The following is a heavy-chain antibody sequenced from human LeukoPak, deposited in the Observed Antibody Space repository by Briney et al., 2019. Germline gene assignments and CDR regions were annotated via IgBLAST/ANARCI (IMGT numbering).Heavy chain of an antibody. CDR3: EKDAFVRGDPGVDAFDT. CDR1: GFTFSSYA. V-gene: IGHV3-23*01. J-gene: IGHJ3*02. D-gene: IGHD3-10*01. Sequence: GGSLRLSCAASGFTFSSYAMSWVRQAPGKGLEWVSAISGSGGSTYYADSVKGRFTISRDNSKNTLYLQMNSLRAEDTAVYYCEKDAFVRGDPGVDAFDTCRQGTMDTVSS. CDR2: ISGSGGST.